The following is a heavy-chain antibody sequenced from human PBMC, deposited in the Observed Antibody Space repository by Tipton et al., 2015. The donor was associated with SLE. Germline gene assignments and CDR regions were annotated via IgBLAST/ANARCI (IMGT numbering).Heavy chain of an antibody. CDR2: IYYSGST. CDR1: GGSISSYY. CDR3: ARETTGDPYCYSGMDV. Sequence: TLSLTCTVSGGSISSYYWSWIRQPPGKGLEWIGYIYYSGSTNYNPSLKSRVTISVDTSKNQFSLNLSSVTAADTAVYYCARETTGDPYCYSGMDVWGQGTTVTVSS. V-gene: IGHV4-59*01. D-gene: IGHD7-27*01. J-gene: IGHJ6*02.